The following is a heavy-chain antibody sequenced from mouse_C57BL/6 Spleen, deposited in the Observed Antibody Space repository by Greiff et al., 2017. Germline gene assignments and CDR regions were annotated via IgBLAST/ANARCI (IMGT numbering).Heavy chain of an antibody. CDR1: GYSFTGYY. Sequence: VQLKQSGPELVKPGASVKISCKASGYSFTGYYMNWVKQSPEKSLEWIGEINPSTGGTTYNQKFKAKATLTVDKSSSTAYMQLKSLTSEDSAVYYCARNQLRSLMDYWGQGTSVTVSS. D-gene: IGHD1-1*01. CDR2: INPSTGGT. J-gene: IGHJ4*01. CDR3: ARNQLRSLMDY. V-gene: IGHV1-42*01.